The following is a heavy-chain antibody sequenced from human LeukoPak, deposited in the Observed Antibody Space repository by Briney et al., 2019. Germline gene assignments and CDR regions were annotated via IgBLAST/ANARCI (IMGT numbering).Heavy chain of an antibody. V-gene: IGHV1-2*02. J-gene: IGHJ6*03. D-gene: IGHD1-7*01. CDR3: ARGANWNYGLRAYYYYYMDV. CDR2: INPNSGGT. Sequence: ASVKVSCKASGYTFTGYYMHWVRQAPGQGLEWMGWINPNSGGTNYAQKFQGRVTMTRDTSISTAYMELSRLRSDDTAVYYCARGANWNYGLRAYYYYYMDVWGKGTTVTVSS. CDR1: GYTFTGYY.